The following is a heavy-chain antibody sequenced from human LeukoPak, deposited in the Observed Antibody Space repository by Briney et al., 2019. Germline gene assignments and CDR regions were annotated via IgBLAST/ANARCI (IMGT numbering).Heavy chain of an antibody. CDR3: ARSNQADDY. Sequence: GRSLRLSCAASGFTFSSYWMHWVRQVPGKGLVWVARINPGGCSITCADSVKGRFTISRDNAKNTLYLQMDSLRAEDTGVYYCARSNQADDYWGQGTLVTVSS. CDR2: INPGGCSI. D-gene: IGHD1-14*01. J-gene: IGHJ4*02. CDR1: GFTFSSYW. V-gene: IGHV3-74*01.